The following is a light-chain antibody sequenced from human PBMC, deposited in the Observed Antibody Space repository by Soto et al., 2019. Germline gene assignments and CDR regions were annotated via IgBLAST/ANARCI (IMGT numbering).Light chain of an antibody. CDR2: RDS. CDR3: QVWDSSTDVV. J-gene: IGLJ2*01. CDR1: NIGSKN. Sequence: SYELTQPLSVSVALGQTARITCGGNNIGSKNVHWYQQKPAQAPVLVIYRDSNRPSGIPERFSGSNSGNTATLTISRAQAGDEADYYCQVWDSSTDVVFGGGTKLTVL. V-gene: IGLV3-9*01.